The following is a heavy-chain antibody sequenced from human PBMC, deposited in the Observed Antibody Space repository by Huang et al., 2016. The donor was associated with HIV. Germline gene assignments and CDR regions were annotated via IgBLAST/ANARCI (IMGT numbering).Heavy chain of an antibody. Sequence: EVNLLESGGGLVQPGGSLRLSCAAFGFTFSTYAMSWVRQSPGKGLEWVSAISYTGGSTYYTDSVKGRFAISRDNSKNTLFLQMNSLRVEDTAVYYCAKRGMSGTYHLDHWGQGTLVTVSS. V-gene: IGHV3-23*01. J-gene: IGHJ4*02. D-gene: IGHD1-1*01. CDR3: AKRGMSGTYHLDH. CDR1: GFTFSTYA. CDR2: ISYTGGST.